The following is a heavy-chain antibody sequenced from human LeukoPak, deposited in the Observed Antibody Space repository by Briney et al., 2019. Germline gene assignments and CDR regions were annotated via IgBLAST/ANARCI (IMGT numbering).Heavy chain of an antibody. Sequence: KSGESLKISCKGSGYSFTSYWISWVRQMPGKGLEWMGRIDPSDSYTNYSPSFQGHVTISADKSISTAYLQWSSLKASDTAMYYCATTTDPVAGTVDIWGQGTMVTVSS. CDR1: GYSFTSYW. CDR3: ATTTDPVAGTVDI. J-gene: IGHJ3*02. V-gene: IGHV5-10-1*01. CDR2: IDPSDSYT. D-gene: IGHD6-19*01.